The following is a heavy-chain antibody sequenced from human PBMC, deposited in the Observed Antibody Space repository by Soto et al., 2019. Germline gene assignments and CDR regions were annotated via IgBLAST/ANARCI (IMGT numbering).Heavy chain of an antibody. J-gene: IGHJ5*02. V-gene: IGHV3-30*18. D-gene: IGHD1-7*01. CDR1: GFTFSSYG. Sequence: GGSLRLSCAASGFTFSSYGMHWVRQAPGKGLEWVAVISYDGSNKYYADSVKGRFTISRDNSKNTLYLQMNSLRAEDTAVYYCAKTRNYRHYVGFDPWGQGTLVTVSS. CDR2: ISYDGSNK. CDR3: AKTRNYRHYVGFDP.